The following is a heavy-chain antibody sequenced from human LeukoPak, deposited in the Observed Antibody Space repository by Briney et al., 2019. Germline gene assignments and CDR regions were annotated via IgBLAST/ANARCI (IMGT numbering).Heavy chain of an antibody. CDR2: ISGVGST. CDR3: ARSGYYYGSSGSSS. V-gene: IGHV3-66*01. Sequence: PGGSLRLSCAASGFTVSSNYMSWARQAPGKGLEWVSSISGVGSTSYADSVKGRFTISRDNSRSTLYLHMDSLRPEDTAVYYCARSGYYYGSSGSSSWGQGTLVTVSS. J-gene: IGHJ5*02. CDR1: GFTVSSNY. D-gene: IGHD3-22*01.